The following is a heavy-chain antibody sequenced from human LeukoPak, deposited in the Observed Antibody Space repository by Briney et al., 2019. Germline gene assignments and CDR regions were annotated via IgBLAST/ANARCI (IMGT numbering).Heavy chain of an antibody. V-gene: IGHV3-30-3*01. D-gene: IGHD3-22*01. Sequence: QTGGSLRLSCAASGFTFSSYAMHWVRQAPGKGLEWVAVISYDGSNKYYADSVKGRFTISRDNSKNTLYLQMNSLRAEDTAVYYCARGGYYDSSGYSPCDYWGQGTLVTVSS. CDR3: ARGGYYDSSGYSPCDY. J-gene: IGHJ4*02. CDR1: GFTFSSYA. CDR2: ISYDGSNK.